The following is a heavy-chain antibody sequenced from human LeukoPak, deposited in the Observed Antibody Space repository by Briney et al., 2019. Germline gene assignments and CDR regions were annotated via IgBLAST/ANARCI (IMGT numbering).Heavy chain of an antibody. D-gene: IGHD6-13*01. Sequence: SETLSLTCSVSGGSILNINYYWGWIRQPPGKGLEWIGSIYYSGSTYYNPSLKSRVIISVDTSNNQFSLKLSSVTAADTAVYYCARGYSSSWYTGGYWGQGTLVTVSS. CDR2: IYYSGST. CDR1: GGSILNINYY. CDR3: ARGYSSSWYTGGY. J-gene: IGHJ4*02. V-gene: IGHV4-39*01.